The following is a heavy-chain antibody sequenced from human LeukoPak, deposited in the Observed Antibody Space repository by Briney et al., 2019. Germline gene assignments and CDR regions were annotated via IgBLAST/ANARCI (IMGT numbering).Heavy chain of an antibody. CDR1: GFAVRAYY. Sequence: SGGSLRLSCTASGFAVRAYYMTWVRQAPGKGLEWVSVISDAGTTYYADSVKGRFAISRDNSKNTLSLQMNSLRADDTAVYYCVRDLRTHGVYGMDVWGPGTTVTVSS. D-gene: IGHD2-8*01. CDR2: ISDAGTT. CDR3: VRDLRTHGVYGMDV. V-gene: IGHV3-53*01. J-gene: IGHJ6*02.